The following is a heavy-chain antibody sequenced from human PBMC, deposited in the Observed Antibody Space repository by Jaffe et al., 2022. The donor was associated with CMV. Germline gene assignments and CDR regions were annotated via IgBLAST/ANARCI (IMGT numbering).Heavy chain of an antibody. CDR1: GDSISRNSPY. Sequence: QLQLQESGPGLVKPSESLSLTCTVSGDSISRNSPYWGWIRQPPGKGLEWIGNIYYGGNTYYNPSLKSRVTMSVDTSKNQFFLKLSSVTAADTAVYYCARPARGVGGGSRFDPWGQGTLVTVSP. V-gene: IGHV4-39*01. J-gene: IGHJ5*02. D-gene: IGHD3-16*01. CDR3: ARPARGVGGGSRFDP. CDR2: IYYGGNT.